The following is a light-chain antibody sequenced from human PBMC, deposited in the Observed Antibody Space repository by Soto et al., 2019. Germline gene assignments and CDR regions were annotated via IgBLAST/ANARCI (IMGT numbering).Light chain of an antibody. CDR2: VAS. CDR1: QSVRNY. J-gene: IGKJ1*01. CDR3: QQSYSNPYR. Sequence: DIRMSESPSCLSASVKDSVTITCRASQSVRNYLNSYQQKPGKVPKLLIFVASSLQSGVPSRFSGSGSGTDFTLTISSLQPEDFETYYCQQSYSNPYRFGQGTKVDIK. V-gene: IGKV1-39*01.